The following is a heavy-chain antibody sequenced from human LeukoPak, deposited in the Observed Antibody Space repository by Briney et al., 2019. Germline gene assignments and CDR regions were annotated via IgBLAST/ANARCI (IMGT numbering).Heavy chain of an antibody. CDR2: IRGGDET. CDR1: GFSYNNYA. Sequence: GGPLTLSCAPSGFSYNNYAMRWAPQAPARATEWVSSIRGGDETFHPDSVKGRFTLSRGDSRSTVYLQLNNLRVEDTAIYYCAKANWVSDADAVWWGQGTQVTVSS. J-gene: IGHJ4*02. V-gene: IGHV3-23*01. CDR3: AKANWVSDADAVW. D-gene: IGHD3-10*01.